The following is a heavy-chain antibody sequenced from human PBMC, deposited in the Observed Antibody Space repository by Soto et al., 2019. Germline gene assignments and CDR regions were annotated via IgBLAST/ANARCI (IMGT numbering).Heavy chain of an antibody. D-gene: IGHD3-3*01. CDR1: GFTFRSYA. CDR2: ISYDEIYK. V-gene: IGHV3-30-3*01. Sequence: QVWQVESGGGVVQAGRSLRLSCAASGFTFRSYAMHWVRQAPGKGLEWVAIISYDEIYKDYADSVTGRFTISRDNSKNTLYLQMNSLRTEDTAVYYCARALDFWRAYFDYWGQGSLVTVAS. CDR3: ARALDFWRAYFDY. J-gene: IGHJ4*02.